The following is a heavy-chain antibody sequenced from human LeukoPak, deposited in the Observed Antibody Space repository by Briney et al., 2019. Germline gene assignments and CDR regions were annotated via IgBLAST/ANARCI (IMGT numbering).Heavy chain of an antibody. CDR3: AREGGYCSGGSCSDAFDI. J-gene: IGHJ3*02. CDR2: INWNGGST. Sequence: GGSLRLSCAASGFTFDDYGMSWVRQAPGKGLEWVSGINWNGGSTGYADSVKGRFTISRDNAKNSLYLQMNSLRAEDTALYYCAREGGYCSGGSCSDAFDIWGQGTMVTVSS. V-gene: IGHV3-20*04. D-gene: IGHD2-15*01. CDR1: GFTFDDYG.